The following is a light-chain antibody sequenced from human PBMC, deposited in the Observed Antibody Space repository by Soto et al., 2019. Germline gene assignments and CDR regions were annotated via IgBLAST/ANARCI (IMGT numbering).Light chain of an antibody. CDR1: QSVSSN. V-gene: IGKV3-15*01. J-gene: IGKJ1*01. Sequence: EIVMTHSPATLSVSPGERATLSCRASQSVSSNLAWYQQKPGQAPRLLIYGASTRATGIPARFSGSGSGTEFTLTISSLQSEDFAVYYCQQYNNWPPTLGQGTKVEIK. CDR2: GAS. CDR3: QQYNNWPPT.